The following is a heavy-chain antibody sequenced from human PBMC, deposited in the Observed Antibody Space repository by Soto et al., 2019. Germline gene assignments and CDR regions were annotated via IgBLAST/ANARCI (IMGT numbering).Heavy chain of an antibody. V-gene: IGHV2-5*02. J-gene: IGHJ4*02. CDR3: AHRLCDSSCYWDVGYFDY. D-gene: IGHD2-15*01. Sequence: QITLKESGPTLLKPTQTLTLTCTFSGFSLSTSGVGVGWIRQPPGKAPEWLAVIYWDDEKRYSPFLKSRLTIPKDTSKNQVVLTMTNMDPVDTATYYCAHRLCDSSCYWDVGYFDYWGQGALVTVSS. CDR2: IYWDDEK. CDR1: GFSLSTSGVG.